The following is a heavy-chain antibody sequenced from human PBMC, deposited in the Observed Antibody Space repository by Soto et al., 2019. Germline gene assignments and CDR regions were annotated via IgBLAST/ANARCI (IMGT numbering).Heavy chain of an antibody. CDR3: ARGYSSSWYVPWFDP. J-gene: IGHJ5*02. CDR2: IYYSGST. D-gene: IGHD6-13*01. CDR1: GGSISSGGYY. V-gene: IGHV4-31*03. Sequence: SETLSLTCTVSGGSISSGGYYWSWIRQHPGKGLEWIGYIYYSGSTYYNPSLKSRVTISVDTSKNQFSLKLSSVTAADMAVYYCARGYSSSWYVPWFDPWGQGTLVTVSS.